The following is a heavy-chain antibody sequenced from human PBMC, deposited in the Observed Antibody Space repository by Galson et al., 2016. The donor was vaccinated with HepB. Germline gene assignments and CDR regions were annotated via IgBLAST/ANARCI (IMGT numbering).Heavy chain of an antibody. D-gene: IGHD3-10*01. CDR3: ASGISPHYDYGMDV. CDR2: IWYDGSNQ. V-gene: IGHV3-33*01. Sequence: SLRLSCAASGFPFSSYGMHWVRQAPGKGLEWVAVIWYDGSNQYYADSVKGRYTISRDNSKNPVYLHMNSVRVEDTDVYYCASGISPHYDYGMDVWGQGTTVTVTS. CDR1: GFPFSSYG. J-gene: IGHJ6*02.